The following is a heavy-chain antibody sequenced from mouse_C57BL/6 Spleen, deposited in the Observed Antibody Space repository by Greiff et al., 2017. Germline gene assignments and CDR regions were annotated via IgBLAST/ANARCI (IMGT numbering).Heavy chain of an antibody. Sequence: QVQLQQPGAELVKPGASVKMSCKASGYTFTSYWITWVKQRPGQGLEWIGDIYPGSGSTNYNEKFKSKATLTIDTTSSTAYMQLSSLTSEDSAVYYCARMRDYDENWFAYWGQGTLVTVSA. CDR2: IYPGSGST. J-gene: IGHJ3*01. CDR3: ARMRDYDENWFAY. D-gene: IGHD2-4*01. V-gene: IGHV1-55*01. CDR1: GYTFTSYW.